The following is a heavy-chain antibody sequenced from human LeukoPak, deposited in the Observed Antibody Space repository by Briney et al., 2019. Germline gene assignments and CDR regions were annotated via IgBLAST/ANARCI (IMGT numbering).Heavy chain of an antibody. CDR2: ISYDGSNK. D-gene: IGHD3-22*01. CDR1: GFTFSSYG. Sequence: GGSLRLSCAASGFTFSSYGMHWVRQAPGKGLEWVAVISYDGSNKYYADSVKGRFTISRDNSKNTLYLQMNSLRAEDTAVYYCGKCDSSGYFYYYGMDVWGQGTTVTVSS. J-gene: IGHJ6*02. CDR3: GKCDSSGYFYYYGMDV. V-gene: IGHV3-30*18.